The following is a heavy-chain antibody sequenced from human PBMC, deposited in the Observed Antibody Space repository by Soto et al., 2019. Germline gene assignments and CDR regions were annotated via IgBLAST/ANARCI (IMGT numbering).Heavy chain of an antibody. J-gene: IGHJ4*02. V-gene: IGHV3-74*01. CDR3: ARFTGFWSAIDY. CDR1: GFTFSSYW. Sequence: GSLSLSCAASGFTFSSYWMHWVRQAPGKGLVWVSHIHGDGSTTSYADSVKGRFTISRDNAKNVLYLQMNSLIAEDTAVYYCARFTGFWSAIDYWGLGTLVTVSS. CDR2: IHGDGSTT. D-gene: IGHD3-3*01.